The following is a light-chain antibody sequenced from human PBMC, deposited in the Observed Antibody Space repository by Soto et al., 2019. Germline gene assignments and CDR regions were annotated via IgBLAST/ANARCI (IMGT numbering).Light chain of an antibody. CDR1: SSNIGSNT. V-gene: IGLV1-44*01. J-gene: IGLJ3*02. Sequence: QSVLTQAPSASGTPGQRVTISFSGSSSNIGSNTVTWYQQVPGTSPKLLIYSNDQRPSGVPDRFSGSKSGTSASLAIAGLQSEDEADYYCAAWDDSLNGRVFGGGTKLTVL. CDR3: AAWDDSLNGRV. CDR2: SND.